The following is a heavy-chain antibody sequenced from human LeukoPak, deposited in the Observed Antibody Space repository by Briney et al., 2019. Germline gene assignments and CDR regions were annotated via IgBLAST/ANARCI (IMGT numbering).Heavy chain of an antibody. D-gene: IGHD3-10*01. CDR3: ASLLTPYHGSGGGGMDV. CDR1: GFTFSTHW. CDR2: ISGDGSLT. V-gene: IGHV3-74*01. J-gene: IGHJ6*02. Sequence: GGSLRLSCAASGFTFSTHWMYWVRQAPGKEFVWVSRISGDGSLTSYADSVRGRFTISRDNAKETLYLQMTSLRVEDTAVYSCASLLTPYHGSGGGGMDVWGQGTTVSVSS.